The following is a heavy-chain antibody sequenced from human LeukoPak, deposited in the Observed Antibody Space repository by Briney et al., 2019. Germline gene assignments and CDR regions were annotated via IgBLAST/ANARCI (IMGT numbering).Heavy chain of an antibody. CDR2: IKQDGSEK. V-gene: IGHV3-7*01. D-gene: IGHD3-3*01. CDR1: GFTFSSYW. J-gene: IGHJ5*02. CDR3: ARDDSYYDFWSGLFDP. Sequence: PGGSLRLSCAASGFTFSSYWMSWVRQAPGKGLEWVANIKQDGSEKYYVDSAKGRFTISRDNAKNSLYLQMNSLRAEDTAVYYCARDDSYYDFWSGLFDPWGQGTLVTVSS.